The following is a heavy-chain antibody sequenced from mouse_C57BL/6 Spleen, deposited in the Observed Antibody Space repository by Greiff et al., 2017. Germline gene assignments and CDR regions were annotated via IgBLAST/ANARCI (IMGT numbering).Heavy chain of an antibody. J-gene: IGHJ3*01. D-gene: IGHD1-1*01. CDR3: APHYYGSSSFAY. Sequence: EVKLQQSGAELVKPGASVKLSCTASGFNIKDYYMHWVKQRTEQGLEWIGRIDPEDGETKYAPKFQGKATITADTSSNTAYLQLSSLTSEDTAVYYCAPHYYGSSSFAYWGQGTLVTVSA. V-gene: IGHV14-2*01. CDR2: IDPEDGET. CDR1: GFNIKDYY.